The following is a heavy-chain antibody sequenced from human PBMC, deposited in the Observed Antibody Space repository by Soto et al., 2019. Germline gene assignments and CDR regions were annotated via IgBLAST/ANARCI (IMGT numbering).Heavy chain of an antibody. J-gene: IGHJ6*03. CDR1: GFTFSSHA. Sequence: GGSLRLSCAASGFTFSSHAMTWVRQAPGKGLEWVSTIRGSGAGAYYADSVRGRFTISRDNSKNTLYLQMNSLRDEDTAVYYCAKDGGSTIYYYHMDVWGKGTTVTVSS. D-gene: IGHD3-10*01. CDR2: IRGSGAGA. CDR3: AKDGGSTIYYYHMDV. V-gene: IGHV3-23*01.